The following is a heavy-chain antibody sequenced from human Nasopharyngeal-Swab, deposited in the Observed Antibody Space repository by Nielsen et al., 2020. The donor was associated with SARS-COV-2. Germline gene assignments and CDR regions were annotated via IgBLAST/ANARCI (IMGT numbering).Heavy chain of an antibody. D-gene: IGHD2-8*01. CDR1: GGTFSSYA. Sequence: SVKVSCKASGGTFSSYAISWVRQAPGQGLEWMGRIIPILGIANYAQKFQGRVTITADKSTSTAYMELSSLRSEDTAVYYCATVYCTNGVCYKGRFDPWGQGTLVTVSS. CDR2: IIPILGIA. J-gene: IGHJ5*02. V-gene: IGHV1-69*04. CDR3: ATVYCTNGVCYKGRFDP.